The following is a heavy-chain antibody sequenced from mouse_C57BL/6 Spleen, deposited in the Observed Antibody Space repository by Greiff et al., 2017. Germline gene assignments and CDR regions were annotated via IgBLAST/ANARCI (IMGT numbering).Heavy chain of an antibody. V-gene: IGHV1-69*01. J-gene: IGHJ1*03. CDR1: GYTFPSYW. Sequence: QVQLKQPGAELVMPGASVKLSCKASGYTFPSYWMHWVKQRPGQGLEWIGEIDPSDSYTNYNQKFKGKSTLTVDKSSSTAYMQLSSLTSEDSAVYYCARRGSYWYFDVWGTGTTVTVSS. D-gene: IGHD3-1*01. CDR2: IDPSDSYT. CDR3: ARRGSYWYFDV.